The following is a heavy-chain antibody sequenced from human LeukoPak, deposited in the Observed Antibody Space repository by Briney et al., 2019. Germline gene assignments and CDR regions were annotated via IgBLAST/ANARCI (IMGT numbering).Heavy chain of an antibody. CDR2: ISSSGTYI. V-gene: IGHV3-21*01. J-gene: IGHJ4*02. CDR1: GFTFSSYS. Sequence: GGSLRLSCAVSGFTFSSYSMNWVRQAPGKGLEWVSFISSSGTYIYYADSVKGRFTISRDNSKNTLSLQMNSLRAEDTAVYYCVRDRDWAFDYWGQGILVTVSS. CDR3: VRDRDWAFDY. D-gene: IGHD2-21*01.